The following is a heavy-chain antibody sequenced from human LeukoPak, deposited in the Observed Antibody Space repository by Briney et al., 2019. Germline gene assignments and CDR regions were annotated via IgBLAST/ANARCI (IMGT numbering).Heavy chain of an antibody. J-gene: IGHJ3*02. CDR3: ARALMIVVVRYAFDI. D-gene: IGHD3-22*01. CDR2: ISYDGSNK. Sequence: AGGSLRLSCAASGFTFSSYAMHWVRQAPGKGLEWVAVISYDGSNKYYADSVKGRFTIPRDKSKNTLYLQMNSLRAEDTAVYYCARALMIVVVRYAFDIWGQGTMVTVSS. V-gene: IGHV3-30*04. CDR1: GFTFSSYA.